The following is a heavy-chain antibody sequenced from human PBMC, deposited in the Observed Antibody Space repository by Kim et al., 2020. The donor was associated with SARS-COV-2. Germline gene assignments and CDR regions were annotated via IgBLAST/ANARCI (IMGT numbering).Heavy chain of an antibody. D-gene: IGHD3-10*01. CDR1: GYTFTSYG. Sequence: ASVKVSCKASGYTFTSYGISWVRQAPGQGLEWMGWISAYNGNTNYAQKLQGRVTMTTDTSTSTAYMELRSLRSDDTAVYYCARDRLLWFGELPNWFDPWGQGTLVTVSS. CDR3: ARDRLLWFGELPNWFDP. CDR2: ISAYNGNT. J-gene: IGHJ5*02. V-gene: IGHV1-18*04.